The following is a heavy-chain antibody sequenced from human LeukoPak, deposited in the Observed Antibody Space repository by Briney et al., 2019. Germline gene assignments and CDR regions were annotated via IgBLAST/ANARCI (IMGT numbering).Heavy chain of an antibody. J-gene: IGHJ4*02. Sequence: PGGSLRLSSAASGVTFSSYAMTWVRQAPGKGLEWVSGISSGGNTYYADSVKGRFTISRDNSKNTLDLQMDSLRAEDTAIYYCAKRLDYFDYWGQGTLVTVSS. D-gene: IGHD3-16*01. CDR2: ISSGGNT. V-gene: IGHV3-23*01. CDR3: AKRLDYFDY. CDR1: GVTFSSYA.